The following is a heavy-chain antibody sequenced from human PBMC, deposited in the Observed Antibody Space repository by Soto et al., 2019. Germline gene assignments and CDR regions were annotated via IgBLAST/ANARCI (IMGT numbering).Heavy chain of an antibody. CDR2: ISGSGDST. D-gene: IGHD1-26*01. Sequence: EVQLLESGGGLVQPGGSLRLSCAASGFTFSSYAMRWVRQAPGKGLEWVSAISGSGDSTYYADSVKGRFTISRDNSKNTLYLQMNSLRAGDTAIYYCARRGSGSYYDCWGQGTLVTVSS. CDR3: ARRGSGSYYDC. CDR1: GFTFSSYA. J-gene: IGHJ4*02. V-gene: IGHV3-23*01.